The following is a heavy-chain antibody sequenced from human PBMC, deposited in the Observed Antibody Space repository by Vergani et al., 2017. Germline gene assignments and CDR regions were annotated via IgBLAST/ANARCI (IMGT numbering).Heavy chain of an antibody. D-gene: IGHD5-18*01. J-gene: IGHJ6*02. Sequence: EVQLLESGGGLVQPGGSLRLSCAASGFTFSSYAMSWVRQAPGKGLEWVSSISSSSSYIYYADSVKGRFTISRDNAKNSLYLQMNSLRAEDTAVYYCARDQKRYSYGQYGMDVWGQGTTVTVSS. CDR2: ISSSSSYI. CDR1: GFTFSSYA. V-gene: IGHV3-21*01. CDR3: ARDQKRYSYGQYGMDV.